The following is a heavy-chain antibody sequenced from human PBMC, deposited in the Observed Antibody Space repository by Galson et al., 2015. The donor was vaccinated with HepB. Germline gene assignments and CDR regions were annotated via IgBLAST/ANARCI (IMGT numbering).Heavy chain of an antibody. CDR1: GFTFSSYG. CDR2: IRYDGSNK. V-gene: IGHV3-30*02. CDR3: AKETYELGFFDY. Sequence: SLRLSCAASGFTFSSYGMHWVRQAPGKGLEWVAFIRYDGSNKYYADSVKGRFTISRDNSKNTLYLQMSSLRAEDTAVYYCAKETYELGFFDYWGQGTLVTVSS. J-gene: IGHJ4*02. D-gene: IGHD7-27*01.